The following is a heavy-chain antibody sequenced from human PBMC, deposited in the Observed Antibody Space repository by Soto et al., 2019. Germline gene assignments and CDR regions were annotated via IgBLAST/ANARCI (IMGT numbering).Heavy chain of an antibody. J-gene: IGHJ6*02. V-gene: IGHV4-34*01. CDR3: ARGSYEAILEWLPTLYYYYGMDV. D-gene: IGHD3-3*01. CDR1: GGSFSGYY. Sequence: SETLSLTCAVYGGSFSGYYWSWIRQPPGKGLEWIGEINHSGSTNYNPSLKSRVTISVDTSKNQFSLKLSSVTAADTAVYYCARGSYEAILEWLPTLYYYYGMDVWGQGTTVT. CDR2: INHSGST.